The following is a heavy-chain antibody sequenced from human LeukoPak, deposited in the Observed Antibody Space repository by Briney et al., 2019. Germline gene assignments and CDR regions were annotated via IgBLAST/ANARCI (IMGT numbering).Heavy chain of an antibody. J-gene: IGHJ5*02. Sequence: GASVNVSCKASGCTFSSYAISWVRQAPGQGLEWMGGIIPIFGTANYAQKFQGRVTITADESMSTAYMELSSLRSEDTAVYYCARVGGYCSSTSCYNWFDPWGQGTLVTVSS. CDR3: ARVGGYCSSTSCYNWFDP. CDR2: IIPIFGTA. D-gene: IGHD2-2*01. V-gene: IGHV1-69*13. CDR1: GCTFSSYA.